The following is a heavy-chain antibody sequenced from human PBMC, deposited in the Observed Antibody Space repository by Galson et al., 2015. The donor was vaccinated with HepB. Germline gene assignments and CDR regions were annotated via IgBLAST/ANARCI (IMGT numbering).Heavy chain of an antibody. Sequence: SVKVSCKASGFTFSGYYIYWVRQAPGQGLECMGWIKPDSGASNSAQKFRGRVTVTRDTSTSTVFMELTGLTSDDTAIYYCARDGYSVMVEFDLWGQGTLVTVSS. D-gene: IGHD3-22*01. CDR3: ARDGYSVMVEFDL. V-gene: IGHV1-2*02. J-gene: IGHJ4*02. CDR2: IKPDSGAS. CDR1: GFTFSGYY.